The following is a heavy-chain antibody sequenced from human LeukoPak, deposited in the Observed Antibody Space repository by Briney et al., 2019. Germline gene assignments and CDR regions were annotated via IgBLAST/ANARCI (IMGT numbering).Heavy chain of an antibody. D-gene: IGHD2-15*01. J-gene: IGHJ4*02. Sequence: ASVKVSCKASGYTFTASYMHWVRQAPGQGLEWMGWSNINSGGTNYAQRFQGRVTMTRDTSISTAYMEVSSLRSDDTAVYSCARCGSGGSCYSGWGQGTLVTVSS. CDR3: ARCGSGGSCYSG. CDR2: SNINSGGT. CDR1: GYTFTASY. V-gene: IGHV1-2*02.